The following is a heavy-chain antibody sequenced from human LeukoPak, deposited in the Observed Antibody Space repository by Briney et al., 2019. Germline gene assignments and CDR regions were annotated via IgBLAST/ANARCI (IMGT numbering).Heavy chain of an antibody. J-gene: IGHJ4*02. CDR1: GGSISSGGYY. Sequence: KPSQTLSLTCTVSGGSISSGGYYWSWIRQPPGKGLEWIGYIYHSGSTYYNPSLKSRATISVDRSKNQFSLKLSSVTAADTAVYYCAREGIVVVARLYYFDYWGQGTLVTVSS. CDR3: AREGIVVVARLYYFDY. CDR2: IYHSGST. V-gene: IGHV4-30-2*01. D-gene: IGHD2-2*01.